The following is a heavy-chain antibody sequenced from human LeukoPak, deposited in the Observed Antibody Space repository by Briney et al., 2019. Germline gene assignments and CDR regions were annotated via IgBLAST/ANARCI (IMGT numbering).Heavy chain of an antibody. V-gene: IGHV3-53*01. CDR1: GFTVSSNY. CDR2: IYSGGST. CDR3: ARSRSTEVGVDLFGAGTSD. J-gene: IGHJ4*02. Sequence: PGGSLRLSCAASGFTVSSNYMSWVRQAPGKGLEWVSVIYSGGSTYYADSVKGRFTISRDNSKNTLYLQMNSLRAEDTAVYYCARSRSTEVGVDLFGAGTSDWGQGTLVTVSS. D-gene: IGHD1-1*01.